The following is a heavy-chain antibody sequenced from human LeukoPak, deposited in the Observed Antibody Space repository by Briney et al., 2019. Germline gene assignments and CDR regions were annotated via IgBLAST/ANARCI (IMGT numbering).Heavy chain of an antibody. CDR1: GGSISSSNW. CDR2: IYHSGST. D-gene: IGHD6-19*01. Sequence: PSGTLSLTCAVSGGSISSSNWWSWVRQPPGKGLEWIGEIYHSGSTNYNPSLKSRVTISVDKSKNQFSLKLSSVTAADTAVYYCARVQSGWRSSGWGPFDYWGRGTLVTVSS. V-gene: IGHV4-4*02. J-gene: IGHJ4*02. CDR3: ARVQSGWRSSGWGPFDY.